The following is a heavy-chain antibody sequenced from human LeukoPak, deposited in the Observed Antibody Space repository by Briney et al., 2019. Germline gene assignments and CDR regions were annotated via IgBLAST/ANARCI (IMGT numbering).Heavy chain of an antibody. CDR2: MWSDGDNR. J-gene: IGHJ4*02. CDR3: VRDRCSGGSCRLFDY. CDR1: GFTFGTYA. D-gene: IGHD2-15*01. Sequence: GGSLRLSCAASGFTFGTYAMHWVRQAPGKGLEWVSVMWSDGDNRYYADSVKGRFTISRDNSKNTLYLEMNSLRAEDTAVYYCVRDRCSGGSCRLFDYWGQGALVTVSS. V-gene: IGHV3-33*01.